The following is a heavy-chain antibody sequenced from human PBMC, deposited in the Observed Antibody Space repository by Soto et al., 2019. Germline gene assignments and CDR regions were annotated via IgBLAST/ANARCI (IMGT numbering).Heavy chain of an antibody. CDR3: ARDRYSGGVDNWFDP. D-gene: IGHD2-21*01. Sequence: QVQLVQSGAEVKKPGSSVKVSCKASGGTFSSYTISWVRQAPGQGLEWMGRIIPILGIANYAQKFQGRVTITADKSTSTAYMELSSLRSEDTAVYYCARDRYSGGVDNWFDPWGQGTLVTVSS. CDR1: GGTFSSYT. J-gene: IGHJ5*02. CDR2: IIPILGIA. V-gene: IGHV1-69*08.